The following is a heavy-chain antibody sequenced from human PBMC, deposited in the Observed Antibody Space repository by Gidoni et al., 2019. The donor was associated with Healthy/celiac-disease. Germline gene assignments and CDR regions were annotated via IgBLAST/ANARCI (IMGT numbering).Heavy chain of an antibody. CDR1: EFTFDDYA. J-gene: IGHJ5*02. V-gene: IGHV3-9*01. CDR2: ISWNSGSI. Sequence: EVQLVESGGGLVQPGRSLRLSCAASEFTFDDYAMHWVRQAPGKGLVWVSGISWNSGSIVYADSVKGRFTISSDNAKNSLYLQMNSLRAEDTALYYCAKDGSYGPGNNWFDPWGQGTLVTVSS. D-gene: IGHD3-10*01. CDR3: AKDGSYGPGNNWFDP.